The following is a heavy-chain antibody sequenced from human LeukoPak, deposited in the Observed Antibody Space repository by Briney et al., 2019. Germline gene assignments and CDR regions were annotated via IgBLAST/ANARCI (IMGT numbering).Heavy chain of an antibody. CDR2: IKGDGSET. V-gene: IGHV3-7*01. J-gene: IGHJ4*02. CDR3: ARSGSDFDC. D-gene: IGHD3-10*01. Sequence: PGGSLRLSCAASGFTFSTYWMSWVSQAPGKGLEWGANIKGDGSETNYVDSVKGRFTISRDNAKNSLYLQMNSLRAEDTAVYYCARSGSDFDCWGQGTLVTVSS. CDR1: GFTFSTYW.